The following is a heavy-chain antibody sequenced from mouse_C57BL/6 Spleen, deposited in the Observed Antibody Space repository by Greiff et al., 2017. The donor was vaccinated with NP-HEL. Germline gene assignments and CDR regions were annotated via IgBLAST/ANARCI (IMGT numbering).Heavy chain of an antibody. V-gene: IGHV1-50*01. D-gene: IGHD1-1*01. J-gene: IGHJ4*01. Sequence: QVQLQQPGAELVKPGASVKLSCKASGYTFTSYWMQWVKQRPGQGLEWIGEIDPSDSYTNYNQKFKGKATLTVDPSSSTAYMQLSSLTSEDSAVYYCASLRYGAMDYWGQGTSVTVSS. CDR2: IDPSDSYT. CDR1: GYTFTSYW. CDR3: ASLRYGAMDY.